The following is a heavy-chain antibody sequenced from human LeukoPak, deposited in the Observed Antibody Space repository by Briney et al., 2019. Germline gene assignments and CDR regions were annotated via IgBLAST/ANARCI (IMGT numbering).Heavy chain of an antibody. D-gene: IGHD3-10*01. CDR3: ARDGRFGEFDP. J-gene: IGHJ5*02. Sequence: GGTLRLSCAASGFTFSSYGMSWVRQAPGKGLEWVSVIYSGGSTYYADSVKGRFTISRDNSKNTLYLQMNSLRAEDTAVYYCARDGRFGEFDPWGQGTLVTVSS. V-gene: IGHV3-66*01. CDR1: GFTFSSYG. CDR2: IYSGGST.